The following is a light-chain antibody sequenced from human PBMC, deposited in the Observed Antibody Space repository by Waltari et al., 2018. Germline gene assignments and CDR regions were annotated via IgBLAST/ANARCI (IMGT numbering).Light chain of an antibody. CDR2: GTS. V-gene: IGKV3-20*01. Sequence: EIVLTQSPGTLSSSPGERATLPCRASQSVGGTLAWYQQKPGQAPRLLMYGTSIRAPGTPDRFSGTGSGTDFSLTISRLEPEDFAVYYCQHYVRLPATFGQGTKVEIK. CDR1: QSVGGT. CDR3: QHYVRLPAT. J-gene: IGKJ1*01.